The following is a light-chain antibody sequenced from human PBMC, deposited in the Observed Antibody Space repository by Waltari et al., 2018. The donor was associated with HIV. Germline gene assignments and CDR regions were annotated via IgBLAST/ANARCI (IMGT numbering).Light chain of an antibody. CDR3: SSWDGSLFGVT. V-gene: IGLV1-44*01. CDR1: DSNLGTNP. J-gene: IGLJ2*01. Sequence: QSVLTHPPSASGAPGPTVTISCSGSDSNLGTNPVNWYQQFPGTASKLLIYTNSQRPSGVPDRFSGSKSGTSASLTISVLQSEDEAVYYCSSWDGSLFGVTFGGGTKVTVL. CDR2: TNS.